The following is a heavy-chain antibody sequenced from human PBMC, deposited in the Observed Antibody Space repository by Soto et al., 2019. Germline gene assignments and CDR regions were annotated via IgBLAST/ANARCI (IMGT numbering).Heavy chain of an antibody. Sequence: GGSLRLSCAASGFTFSSYGMHWFRQAPGKGLEWVAVTSYDGSNKYYADSVKGRFTISRDNSKNTLYLQMNSLRAEDTAVYYCAVSSTTGTTGWFDPWGQGTLVTVSS. CDR2: TSYDGSNK. CDR1: GFTFSSYG. J-gene: IGHJ5*02. V-gene: IGHV3-30*03. D-gene: IGHD1-1*01. CDR3: AVSSTTGTTGWFDP.